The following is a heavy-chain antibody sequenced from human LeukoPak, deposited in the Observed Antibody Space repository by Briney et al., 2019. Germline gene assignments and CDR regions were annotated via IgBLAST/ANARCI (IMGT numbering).Heavy chain of an antibody. J-gene: IGHJ4*02. Sequence: VGSLRLSCAASGFTFSSYSMNWVRQAPGKGLEWVSSISSSSSYIYYADSVKGRFTISRDNAKNSLYLQMNSLRAEDTAVYYCARDPVLWFGEPRGYWGQGTLVTVSS. V-gene: IGHV3-21*01. CDR3: ARDPVLWFGEPRGY. CDR2: ISSSSSYI. CDR1: GFTFSSYS. D-gene: IGHD3-10*01.